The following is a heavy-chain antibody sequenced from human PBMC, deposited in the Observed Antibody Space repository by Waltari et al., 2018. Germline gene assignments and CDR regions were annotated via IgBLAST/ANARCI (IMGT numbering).Heavy chain of an antibody. J-gene: IGHJ4*02. CDR1: GGSFSGSS. Sequence: QVQLQQRGAGLLKPSETLSLTCAVYGGSFSGSSWSWIRQPPGKGLEWIGEINHSGSTNYNPSLKSRVTISVDTSKNQFSLKLSSVTAADTAVYYCARGGLSEGYWGQGTLVTVSS. V-gene: IGHV4-34*01. CDR2: INHSGST. CDR3: ARGGLSEGY.